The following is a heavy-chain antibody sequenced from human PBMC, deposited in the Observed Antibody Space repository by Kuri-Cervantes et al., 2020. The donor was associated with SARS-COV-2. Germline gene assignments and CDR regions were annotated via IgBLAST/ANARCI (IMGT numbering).Heavy chain of an antibody. D-gene: IGHD2-15*01. Sequence: ETLSLTCTVSGGSISSSSYYWGWIRQPPGKGLEWVSGISGSGGSTYYADSVKGRFTISRDNSKNTLYLQMNSLRAEDTAVYYCASGILYRWEGYFDYWGQGTLVTVSS. J-gene: IGHJ4*02. CDR2: ISGSGGST. CDR3: ASGILYRWEGYFDY. CDR1: GGSISSSSYY. V-gene: IGHV3-23*01.